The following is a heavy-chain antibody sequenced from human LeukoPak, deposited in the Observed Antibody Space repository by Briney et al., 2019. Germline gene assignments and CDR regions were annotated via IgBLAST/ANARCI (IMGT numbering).Heavy chain of an antibody. Sequence: GGSLRLSCAASGFTFSTYAMRWVRQAPGKGLECVSAISGSGGSTSYADSVEGRFTISRDNSKNTLYLQMNSLRAEDTAIYYCAKSTANVLNYYFDSWGQGTLVTVSS. CDR3: AKSTANVLNYYFDS. CDR2: ISGSGGST. V-gene: IGHV3-23*01. D-gene: IGHD2-8*01. CDR1: GFTFSTYA. J-gene: IGHJ4*02.